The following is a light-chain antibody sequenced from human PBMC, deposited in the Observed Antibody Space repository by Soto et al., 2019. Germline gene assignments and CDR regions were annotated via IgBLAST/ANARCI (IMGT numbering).Light chain of an antibody. Sequence: DIQMTQSPPSLSASVGDRVSVTCQASQNINNYLNWYQQKPGRAPKLLIYDASNLEAGVPSRFRGSGSGTDFTFTISRLQPEDIATYYCKQYENLPTCGQGTRREIK. V-gene: IGKV1-33*01. CDR3: KQYENLPT. CDR1: QNINNY. J-gene: IGKJ5*01. CDR2: DAS.